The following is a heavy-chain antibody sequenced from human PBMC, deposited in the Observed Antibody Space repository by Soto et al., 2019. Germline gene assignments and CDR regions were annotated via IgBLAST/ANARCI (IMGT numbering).Heavy chain of an antibody. CDR1: GGSISSSSYY. D-gene: IGHD5-18*01. V-gene: IGHV4-39*01. CDR3: ARPGYSYGYNY. CDR2: IYYSGST. Sequence: SETLSLTCTVSGGSISSSSYYWGWIRQPPGKGLEWIGSIYYSGSTYYNPSLKSRVTISVDTSKNQFSLKLTSVTAADTALYYCARPGYSYGYNYWGQGTLLTVSS. J-gene: IGHJ4*02.